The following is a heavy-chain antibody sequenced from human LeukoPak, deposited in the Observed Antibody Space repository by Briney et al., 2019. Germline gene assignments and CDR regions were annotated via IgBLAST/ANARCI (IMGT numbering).Heavy chain of an antibody. V-gene: IGHV4-31*03. CDR2: IYYSGST. CDR1: GGSISSGGYY. CDR3: ARFGKYYFDY. Sequence: PSETLSLTRTVSGGSISSGGYYWSWIRQHPGKGLEWIGYIYYSGSTYYNPSLKSRVTISVDTSKNQFSLKLSSVTAADTAVYYCARFGKYYFDYWGQGTLVTVSS. J-gene: IGHJ4*02. D-gene: IGHD3-10*01.